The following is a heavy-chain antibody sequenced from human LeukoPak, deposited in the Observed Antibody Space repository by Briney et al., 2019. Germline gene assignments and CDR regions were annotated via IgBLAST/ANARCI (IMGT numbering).Heavy chain of an antibody. CDR1: GYTLTELS. CDR2: FDPEDGET. CDR3: AIGLNYDFWSSREAFDI. D-gene: IGHD3-3*01. J-gene: IGHJ3*02. V-gene: IGHV1-24*01. Sequence: GASVKVSCKVSGYTLTELSMHWVRQAPGKGLEWMGGFDPEDGETIYAQKFQGRVTMTEDTSTDTAYMELSSLRSEDTAVYYCAIGLNYDFWSSREAFDIWGQGTMVTVSS.